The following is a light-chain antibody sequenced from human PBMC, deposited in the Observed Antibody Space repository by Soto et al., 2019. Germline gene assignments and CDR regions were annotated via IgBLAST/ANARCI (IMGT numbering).Light chain of an antibody. J-gene: IGKJ4*01. CDR3: QQYLDWPLT. CDR1: QTVSNS. Sequence: EIVMTQSPATLSVSPGERATVSCRASQTVSNSLAWYQQKPGQAPRLLIYGASTRATGISVRFSGSGSGTEFALTISSLQSEDFADYYCQQYLDWPLTFGGGTKVEI. V-gene: IGKV3D-15*01. CDR2: GAS.